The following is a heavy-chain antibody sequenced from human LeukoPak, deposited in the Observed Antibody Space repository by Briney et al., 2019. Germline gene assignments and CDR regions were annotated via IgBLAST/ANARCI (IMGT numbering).Heavy chain of an antibody. CDR2: ISGTGGTT. J-gene: IGHJ4*02. CDR1: GFTFSSYW. V-gene: IGHV3-23*01. CDR3: AKNKGIGTMVRGVIIRPLFYFDY. Sequence: GGSLRLSCAASGFTFSSYWMSWVRQAPGKGLEWVSTISGTGGTTYYADSVKGRFTISRDNSKNTLYLQMNSLRAEDTAVYYCAKNKGIGTMVRGVIIRPLFYFDYWGQGTLVTVSS. D-gene: IGHD3-10*01.